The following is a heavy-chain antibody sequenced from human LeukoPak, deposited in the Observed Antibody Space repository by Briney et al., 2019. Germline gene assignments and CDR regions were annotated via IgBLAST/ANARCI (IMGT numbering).Heavy chain of an antibody. CDR3: ARNQIVGASEFDY. Sequence: SETLSLTCAVYGGSFSGYYWSWIRQPPGKGLEWIGEINHSGSTNYNPSLKSRVTISVDTSKNQFSLKLSSVTAADMAVYYCARNQIVGASEFDYWGQGTLVTVSS. CDR1: GGSFSGYY. CDR2: INHSGST. D-gene: IGHD1-26*01. V-gene: IGHV4-34*01. J-gene: IGHJ4*02.